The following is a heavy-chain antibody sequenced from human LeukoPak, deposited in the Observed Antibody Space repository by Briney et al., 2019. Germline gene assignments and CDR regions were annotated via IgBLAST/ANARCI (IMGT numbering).Heavy chain of an antibody. D-gene: IGHD2-15*01. CDR1: GSTFSSYA. CDR3: AKDFAKYCSGGCDFQH. V-gene: IGHV3-30*18. CDR2: VSYDGSNK. Sequence: PGGSLRLSCAASGSTFSSYAMHWVRQAPGKGLEWVAVVSYDGSNKYYADSVKGRFTISRDNSKNTLYLQMKSLRAEDTAVYYCAKDFAKYCSGGCDFQHWGQGTLVTASS. J-gene: IGHJ1*01.